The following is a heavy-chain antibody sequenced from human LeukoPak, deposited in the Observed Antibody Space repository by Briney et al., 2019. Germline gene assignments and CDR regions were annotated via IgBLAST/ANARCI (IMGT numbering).Heavy chain of an antibody. CDR1: GFTFSSYA. J-gene: IGHJ4*02. CDR2: ISGSGGST. CDR3: AKRAPIGKGSYGGYYFDY. D-gene: IGHD3-10*01. Sequence: GGSLRLSCAASGFTFSSYAMSWVRQAPGKGLEWVSAISGSGGSTYYADSVKGRFTISRDSSKNTLYLQMNSLRAEDTAVYYCAKRAPIGKGSYGGYYFDYWGQGTLVTVSS. V-gene: IGHV3-23*01.